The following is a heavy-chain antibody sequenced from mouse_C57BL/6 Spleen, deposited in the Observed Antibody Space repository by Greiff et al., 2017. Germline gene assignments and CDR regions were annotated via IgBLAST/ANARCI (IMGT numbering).Heavy chain of an antibody. J-gene: IGHJ2*01. CDR1: GYTFTSYW. V-gene: IGHV1-69*01. Sequence: QVQLQQSGAELVMPGASVKLSCKASGYTFTSYWMHWVKQRPGQGLEWIGEIDPSDSYTNYNQKFKGKSTLTVDKSSSTAYMQLSSLTSEDSAVYYCARGAYVNYWGQGTTLTVSS. CDR3: ARGAYVNY. D-gene: IGHD1-1*01. CDR2: IDPSDSYT.